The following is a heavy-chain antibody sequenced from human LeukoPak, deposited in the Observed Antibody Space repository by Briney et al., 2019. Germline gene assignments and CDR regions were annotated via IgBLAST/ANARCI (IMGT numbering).Heavy chain of an antibody. J-gene: IGHJ4*02. CDR2: ISRDGGRT. CDR3: AKERNRGGDY. V-gene: IGHV3-20*04. D-gene: IGHD1-14*01. CDR1: GFTFDDYG. Sequence: PGGSLRLSCAASGFTSGFTFDDYGMNWVRQVPGKGLEWVSGISRDGGRTGYADSVQGRFTISRDNSKNTLYLQMNSLRAEDTAVYYCAKERNRGGDYWGQGTLVTVSS.